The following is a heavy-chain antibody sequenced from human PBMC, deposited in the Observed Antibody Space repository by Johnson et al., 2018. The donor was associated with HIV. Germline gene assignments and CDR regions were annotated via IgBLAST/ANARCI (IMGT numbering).Heavy chain of an antibody. CDR2: ISSSGSTI. Sequence: VQLVESGGGLVQPGGSLRLSCVGSGFTFSSYDMHWVRQAPGKGLEWVSYISSSGSTIYYADSVKGRFTISRDNAKNSLYLQMNSLRAGDTAVYYCARDPSRSPGAFDIWGQGTMVTVSS. CDR1: GFTFSSYD. CDR3: ARDPSRSPGAFDI. J-gene: IGHJ3*02. V-gene: IGHV3-48*03.